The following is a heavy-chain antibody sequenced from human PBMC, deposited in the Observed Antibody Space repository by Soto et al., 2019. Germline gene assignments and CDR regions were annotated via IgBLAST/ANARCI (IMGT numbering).Heavy chain of an antibody. D-gene: IGHD3-16*01. Sequence: EVQMVESGGGLVKPGGSLRVSCAASGFTFREAWMNWVRQAPGKGLEWVGRIKSRTDGVTIEYATPVKGRFIISRDDSKNTLYLQMDSLKTEDTALYYCWGSAYWGQGTLVTVSS. CDR1: GFTFREAW. CDR2: IKSRTDGVTI. CDR3: WGSAY. V-gene: IGHV3-15*07. J-gene: IGHJ4*02.